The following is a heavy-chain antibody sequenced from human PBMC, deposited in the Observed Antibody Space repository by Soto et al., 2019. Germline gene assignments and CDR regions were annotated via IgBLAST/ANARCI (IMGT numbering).Heavy chain of an antibody. D-gene: IGHD6-19*01. CDR3: AKGGSGWYPAMEYFQH. J-gene: IGHJ1*01. CDR1: GFTFSSYG. CDR2: ISYDGSNK. Sequence: GGSLRLSCAASGFTFSSYGMHWVRQAPGKGLEWVAVISYDGSNKYYADSVKGRFTISRDNSKNTLYLQMNSLRAEDTAVYYCAKGGSGWYPAMEYFQHWGQGTLVTVSS. V-gene: IGHV3-30*18.